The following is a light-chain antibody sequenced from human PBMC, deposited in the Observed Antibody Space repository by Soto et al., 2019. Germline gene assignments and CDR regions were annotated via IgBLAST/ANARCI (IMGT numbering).Light chain of an antibody. CDR2: GAS. V-gene: IGKV3-20*01. Sequence: EIVLTQSPGTLSLPPGERATLSCRGSQSVSSNYLAWFQQKPGQAPRLLIYGASRRATGIPDRFSGSGSGTDFTLTISRLEPEDFAVYYCQQYGTSPITFGQGTRLEIK. J-gene: IGKJ5*01. CDR1: QSVSSNY. CDR3: QQYGTSPIT.